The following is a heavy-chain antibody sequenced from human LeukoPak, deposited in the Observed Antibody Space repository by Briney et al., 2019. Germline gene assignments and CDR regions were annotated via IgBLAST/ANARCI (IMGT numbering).Heavy chain of an antibody. D-gene: IGHD6-19*01. CDR1: GFTFYNYA. V-gene: IGHV3-23*01. J-gene: IGHJ4*02. Sequence: GGSLRLSCAASGFTFYNYAMSWVRQAPGKGLEWVSGISGSGGSTFYAESVKGRFTISRDDSKLYLQMNSLRAEDTAVYYCAKRGVEQWLVDWYFDYWGQGTLVTVSS. CDR2: ISGSGGST. CDR3: AKRGVEQWLVDWYFDY.